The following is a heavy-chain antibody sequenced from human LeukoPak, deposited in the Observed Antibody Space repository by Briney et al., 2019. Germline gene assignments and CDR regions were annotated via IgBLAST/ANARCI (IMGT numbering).Heavy chain of an antibody. V-gene: IGHV3-74*01. J-gene: IGHJ4*02. CDR3: VRERNNFWSGHHSIFDS. D-gene: IGHD3-3*01. CDR1: GFTFSGYA. Sequence: GGSLRLSCAASGFTFSGYAMNWVRQAPGKGLEWVSRINNDGSSTIYADSVKGRFTFSRDNAENTLFLEMSSLRVEDTAVYYCVRERNNFWSGHHSIFDSWGQGTLVTVSS. CDR2: INNDGSST.